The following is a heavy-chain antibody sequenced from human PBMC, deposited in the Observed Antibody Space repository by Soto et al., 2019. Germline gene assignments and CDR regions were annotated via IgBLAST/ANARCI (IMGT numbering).Heavy chain of an antibody. Sequence: TGGSLRLSCAASGFTASNNYMSWVRQAPGKGLEWVSVIYSGGSTYYADSVKGRFTISRDNSKNTLYLQMNSLRAEDTAVYYCAREVGTVTTRGLYYYDGMDVWGQGTTVTVSS. D-gene: IGHD4-17*01. CDR3: AREVGTVTTRGLYYYDGMDV. J-gene: IGHJ6*02. CDR1: GFTASNNY. V-gene: IGHV3-66*01. CDR2: IYSGGST.